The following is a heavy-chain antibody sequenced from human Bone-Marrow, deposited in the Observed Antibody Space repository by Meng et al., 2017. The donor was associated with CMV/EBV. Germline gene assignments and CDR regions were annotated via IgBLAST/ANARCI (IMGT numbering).Heavy chain of an antibody. CDR2: IYYSGST. Sequence: SETLSLTCTVSGGSVSSGSYYWSWIRQPPGKGLEWIGYIYYSGSTNYNPSLKSRVTISVDTSKNQFSLKLSSVTAADTAVYYCARGVPQARPIDYWGQGTLVTVSS. D-gene: IGHD6-6*01. CDR1: GGSVSSGSYY. CDR3: ARGVPQARPIDY. J-gene: IGHJ4*02. V-gene: IGHV4-61*01.